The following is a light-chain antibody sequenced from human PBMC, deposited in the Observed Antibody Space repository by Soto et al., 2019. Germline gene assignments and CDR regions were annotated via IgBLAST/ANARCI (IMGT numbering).Light chain of an antibody. V-gene: IGKV3-20*01. CDR3: EKYGGSPAHT. CDR2: DTS. CDR1: QSVLNSY. Sequence: EIVLTQSPGTLSLSPGERATISCRASQSVLNSYLAWYQQKVGQAPRLLIYDTSRRATGTRDRFSGSGSGTDCTLCISRLESEDFAVYYCEKYGGSPAHTFGGGTKVEIK. J-gene: IGKJ4*01.